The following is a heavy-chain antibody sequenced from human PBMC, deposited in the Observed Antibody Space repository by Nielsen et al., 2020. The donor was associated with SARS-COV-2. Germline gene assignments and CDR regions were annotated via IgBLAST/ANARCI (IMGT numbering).Heavy chain of an antibody. CDR2: VSYDGTNK. D-gene: IGHD3-22*01. V-gene: IGHV3-33*01. Sequence: GGSLRLSCAASGFTFSRRDMHWVRQAPGKGLEWVAAVSYDGTNKYYEDSVKGRFTISRDNSKYTVYLQMHSLSVEDTAVYYCARDLGHWSDSTGYFDQWGQGALVTVSS. CDR1: GFTFSRRD. J-gene: IGHJ4*02. CDR3: ARDLGHWSDSTGYFDQ.